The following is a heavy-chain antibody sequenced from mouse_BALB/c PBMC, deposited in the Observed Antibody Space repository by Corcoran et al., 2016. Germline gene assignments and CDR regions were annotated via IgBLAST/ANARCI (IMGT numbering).Heavy chain of an antibody. CDR2: INTYTGEP. Sequence: QIQLVQSGPELKKPGETVKISCKASGYTFTNYGMNWVKQAPGKGLKWMGWINTYTGEPTYADDFKGRFAFSLETSASTAYLQINNLKNEDTATYFCARFYYDGSSYYFDYWGQGTTLTVSS. V-gene: IGHV9-3-1*01. J-gene: IGHJ2*01. CDR3: ARFYYDGSSYYFDY. D-gene: IGHD1-1*01. CDR1: GYTFTNYG.